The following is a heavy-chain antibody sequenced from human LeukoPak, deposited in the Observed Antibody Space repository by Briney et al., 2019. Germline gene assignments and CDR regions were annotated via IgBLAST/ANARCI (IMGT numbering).Heavy chain of an antibody. J-gene: IGHJ4*02. V-gene: IGHV1-18*01. D-gene: IGHD2-2*01. CDR2: ISAHTDDT. CDR1: GYTFTSYG. Sequence: ASVKVSCKATGYTFTSYGLTWVRQAPGQGLEWVGWISAHTDDTSYAQKFQGRVTMTTDSYTSTAYMDLRSLTSDDTAVYCCARDQVLIVVPAAMMDYWGQGTLITVSS. CDR3: ARDQVLIVVPAAMMDY.